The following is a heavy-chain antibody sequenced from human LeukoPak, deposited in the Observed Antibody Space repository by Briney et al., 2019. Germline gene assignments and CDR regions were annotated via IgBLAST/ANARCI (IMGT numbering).Heavy chain of an antibody. D-gene: IGHD3-22*01. CDR3: TTKRNYYDSSGYYGSFDY. J-gene: IGHJ4*02. CDR1: GFTFSNYA. CDR2: ISGSGVST. Sequence: GGSLRLSCAASGFTFSNYAMTWVRQAPGKGLEWVSSISGSGVSTYYADSVKGRFTISRDNSKNTLYLQMNSLKTEDTAVYYCTTKRNYYDSSGYYGSFDYWGQGTLVTVSS. V-gene: IGHV3-23*01.